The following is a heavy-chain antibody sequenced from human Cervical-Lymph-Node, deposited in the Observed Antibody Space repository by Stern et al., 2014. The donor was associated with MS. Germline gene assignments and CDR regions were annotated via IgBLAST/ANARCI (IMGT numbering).Heavy chain of an antibody. D-gene: IGHD2-8*01. CDR1: GFTFSSYG. V-gene: IGHV3-30*03. CDR2: ISYDGNHK. J-gene: IGHJ4*02. CDR3: AGDYEDTSMLFDH. Sequence: VQLVESGGAVVQPGRSLRLSCAASGFTFSSYGMHWVRQAPGKGLEWVTVISYDGNHKYYAASVKGRFTISRANSKNPLHLQMNSVTPDDTAIYYCAGDYEDTSMLFDHWGQGTLVTVSS.